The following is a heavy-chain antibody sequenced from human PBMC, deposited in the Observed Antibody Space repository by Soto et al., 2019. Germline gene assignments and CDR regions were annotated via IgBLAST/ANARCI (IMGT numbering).Heavy chain of an antibody. CDR3: ASSTRPAPWFHR. V-gene: IGHV3-53*01. D-gene: IGHD4-17*01. CDR1: VCTVSSNY. J-gene: IGHJ5*02. CDR2: IYSGGST. Sequence: PVGSLRLSCAASVCTVSSNYMSCVRQSPGKGLEWVSVIYSGGSTYYADSVKGRFTISRDNSKNTLYLQMNSLRAEDTAVYYCASSTRPAPWFHRWGQGTLSTLSS.